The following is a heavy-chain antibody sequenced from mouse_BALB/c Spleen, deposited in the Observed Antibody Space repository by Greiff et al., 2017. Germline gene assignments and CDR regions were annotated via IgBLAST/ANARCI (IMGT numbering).Heavy chain of an antibody. CDR3: ETITTVVARWFGY. Sequence: QVQLQQSGAELVKPGASVKISCKATGYTFSSYWIEWVKQRPGHGLEWIGEILPGSGSTNYNEKFKGKATFTADTSSNTAYMQLSSLTSEDSAVYYCETITTVVARWFGYWGQGTTLTVSS. CDR1: GYTFSSYW. V-gene: IGHV1-9*01. CDR2: ILPGSGST. J-gene: IGHJ2*01. D-gene: IGHD1-1*01.